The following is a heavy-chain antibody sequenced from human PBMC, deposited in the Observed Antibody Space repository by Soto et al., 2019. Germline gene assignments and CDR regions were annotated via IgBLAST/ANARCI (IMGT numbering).Heavy chain of an antibody. D-gene: IGHD5-18*01. CDR3: ARDPGTDTAMGYYYYGMDV. CDR1: GGTFSSYA. CDR2: LIPIFGTA. Sequence: QVPLVQSGAEVKKPGSSVKVSCKASGGTFSSYAISWVRQAPGQGLEWMGGLIPIFGTANYAQKFQASVTITADESTSTAYMELSSLRSEDTAVYYCARDPGTDTAMGYYYYGMDVWGQGTTVTVSS. V-gene: IGHV1-69*01. J-gene: IGHJ6*02.